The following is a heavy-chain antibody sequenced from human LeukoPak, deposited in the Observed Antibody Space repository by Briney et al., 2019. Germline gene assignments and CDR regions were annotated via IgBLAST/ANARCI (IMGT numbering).Heavy chain of an antibody. CDR3: ARDRDYGDSDAFDI. CDR2: ISAYNGNT. V-gene: IGHV1-18*01. Sequence: ASVKVSCKASGYTFTSYGMSWVRQAPGQGLEWMGWISAYNGNTNYAQKLQGRVTMTPDTSTSTAYMELRSLRSDATAVYCCARDRDYGDSDAFDIWGQGTMVTVSS. J-gene: IGHJ3*02. CDR1: GYTFTSYG. D-gene: IGHD4-17*01.